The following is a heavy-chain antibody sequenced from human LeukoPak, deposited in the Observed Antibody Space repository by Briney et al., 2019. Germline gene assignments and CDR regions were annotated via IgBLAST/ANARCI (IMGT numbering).Heavy chain of an antibody. CDR2: ISSDGGNK. CDR3: GKDHKIAAGMGIDY. Sequence: GRSLRLSCAASGFTFSSYGMHWVRQAPGKGLEWVAVISSDGGNKYYADSVKGRFTISRDNSKNTLYLQMNSLRAEDTAVYYCGKDHKIAAGMGIDYWGQGSLVTVSS. D-gene: IGHD6-13*01. CDR1: GFTFSSYG. J-gene: IGHJ4*02. V-gene: IGHV3-30*18.